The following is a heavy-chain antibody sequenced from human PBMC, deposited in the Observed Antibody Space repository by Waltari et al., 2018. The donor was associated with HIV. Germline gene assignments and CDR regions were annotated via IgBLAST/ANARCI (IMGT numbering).Heavy chain of an antibody. CDR3: GRGVGYGMAV. CDR1: GLTVSSDW. V-gene: IGHV3-74*01. J-gene: IGHJ6*02. Sequence: EVQLVESGGGLVQPGGSLRLSCEASGLTVSSDWMHWVREATGKGWVWVSCINKDGRNTRDADAVKGRPTISRDNAKNTLYRQMNSLRAEDTAVYYCGRGVGYGMAVWGQGTTVTVSS. D-gene: IGHD2-15*01. CDR2: INKDGRNT.